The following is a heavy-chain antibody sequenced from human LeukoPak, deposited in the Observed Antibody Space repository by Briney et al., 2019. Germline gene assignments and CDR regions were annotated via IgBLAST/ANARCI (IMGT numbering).Heavy chain of an antibody. D-gene: IGHD3-22*01. V-gene: IGHV3-48*04. CDR3: ARIVVHCYDSSGYDY. Sequence: GGSLRLSCEVSGFPFTLYNMNWVRQAPGKGLEWLSYISSSTNTIYYADSVKGRFTISRDNAKNPLYLQMNSLRAEDTAVYYCARIVVHCYDSSGYDYWGQGTLVTVSS. CDR2: ISSSTNTI. CDR1: GFPFTLYN. J-gene: IGHJ4*02.